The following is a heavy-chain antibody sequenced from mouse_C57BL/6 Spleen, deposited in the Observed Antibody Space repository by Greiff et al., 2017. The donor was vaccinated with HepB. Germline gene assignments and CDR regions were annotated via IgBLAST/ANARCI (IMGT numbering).Heavy chain of an antibody. CDR2: INPYNGGT. V-gene: IGHV1-19*01. Sequence: SGPVLVKPGASVKMSCKASGYTFTDYYMNWVKQSHGKSLEWIGVINPYNGGTSYNQKFKGKATLTVDKSSSTAYMELNSLTSEDSAVYYCARSNWDMDYWGQGTTLTVSS. CDR1: GYTFTDYY. CDR3: ARSNWDMDY. D-gene: IGHD4-1*02. J-gene: IGHJ2*01.